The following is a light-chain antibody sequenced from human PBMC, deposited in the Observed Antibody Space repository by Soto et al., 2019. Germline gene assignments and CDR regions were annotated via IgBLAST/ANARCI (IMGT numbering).Light chain of an antibody. V-gene: IGKV3-15*01. CDR2: AAS. J-gene: IGKJ5*01. CDR3: QQYNNWS. CDR1: QSVGSN. Sequence: MVMKHSPATLSVSPGQRSTLSCRASQSVGSNLAWYQQKPGQAPRLLIYAASTRATGIPARFSGSGSGTEFTLTISSLQSEDFAVYYCQQYNNWSFGQGTRLEI.